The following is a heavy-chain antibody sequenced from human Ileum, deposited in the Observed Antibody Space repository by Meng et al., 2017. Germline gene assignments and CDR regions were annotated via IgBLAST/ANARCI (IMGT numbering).Heavy chain of an antibody. J-gene: IGHJ4*02. D-gene: IGHD2-15*01. CDR3: TRVLLGSGCSCPDY. CDR1: GFTFGDYP. Sequence: GGSLRLSCPASGFTFGDYPMSWFRQAPGKGLEWVSFTRRKAYGGTTDYAASVKGRFTTSRDDSKNIDYLQMNSLKTEDTAVYYCTRVLLGSGCSCPDYWGQGKLVNGAS. CDR2: TRRKAYGGTT. V-gene: IGHV3-49*03.